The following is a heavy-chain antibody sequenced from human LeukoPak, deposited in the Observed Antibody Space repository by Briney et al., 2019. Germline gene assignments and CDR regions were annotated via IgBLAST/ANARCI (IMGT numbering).Heavy chain of an antibody. CDR2: INHSGST. CDR1: GGSFSGYY. CDR3: AIPGGHSLVYYYGMDV. D-gene: IGHD4-23*01. J-gene: IGHJ6*02. Sequence: SETLSLTCAVYGGSFSGYYWSWIRQPPGKGLEWIGEINHSGSTNYNPSLKSRVTISVDTSKNQFSLKLSSVTAADTAVYYCAIPGGHSLVYYYGMDVWGQGTTVTVSS. V-gene: IGHV4-34*01.